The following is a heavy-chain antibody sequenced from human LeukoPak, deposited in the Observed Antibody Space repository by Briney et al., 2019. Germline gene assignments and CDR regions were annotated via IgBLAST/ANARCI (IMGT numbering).Heavy chain of an antibody. V-gene: IGHV4-4*07. Sequence: WVRQAPGKGLEWIGRIYTSGSTNYNPSLKSRVTMSVDTSKNQFSLKLSSVTAADTAVYYCARDIGGYYYGMDVWGQGTTVTVSS. J-gene: IGHJ6*02. D-gene: IGHD3-16*01. CDR3: ARDIGGYYYGMDV. CDR2: IYTSGST.